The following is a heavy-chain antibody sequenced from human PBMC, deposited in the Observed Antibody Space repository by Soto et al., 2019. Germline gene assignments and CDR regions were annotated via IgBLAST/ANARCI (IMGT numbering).Heavy chain of an antibody. CDR2: IYYSGST. Sequence: SETLSLTCTVSGGSISSYYWSWIRQPPGKGLEWIGYIYYSGSTNYNPSLKSRVTISVDTSKNQFSLKLSSVTAADTAVYYCAREVYDFWSGYYSYYFDYWGQGTLVTVSS. CDR1: GGSISSYY. D-gene: IGHD3-3*01. V-gene: IGHV4-59*01. J-gene: IGHJ4*02. CDR3: AREVYDFWSGYYSYYFDY.